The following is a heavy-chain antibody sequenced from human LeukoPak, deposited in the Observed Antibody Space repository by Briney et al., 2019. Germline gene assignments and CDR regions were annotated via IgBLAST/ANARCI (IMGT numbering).Heavy chain of an antibody. CDR2: INPSGGST. Sequence: ASVKVSCKASGYTFTSYYMHWVRQAPGQGLEWVGIINPSGGSTSYAQKFQGRVTMTRDTSTTTVYMELSSLRSEDTAVYYCARDRAAVPATGTYYYGMDVWGQGTTVTVSS. CDR1: GYTFTSYY. D-gene: IGHD2-15*01. J-gene: IGHJ6*02. V-gene: IGHV1-46*01. CDR3: ARDRAAVPATGTYYYGMDV.